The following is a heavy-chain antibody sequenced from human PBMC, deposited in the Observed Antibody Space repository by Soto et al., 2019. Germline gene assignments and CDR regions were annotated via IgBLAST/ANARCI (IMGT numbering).Heavy chain of an antibody. J-gene: IGHJ4*02. D-gene: IGHD6-19*01. CDR3: ARVWPPRYSSGWHPQYYFDY. CDR2: INHSGST. CDR1: GGSFSGYY. Sequence: SETLSLTRAVYGGSFSGYYWSWILQPPGKGLEWIGEINHSGSTNYNPSLKSRVTISVDTSKNQFSLKLSSVTAADTAVYYCARVWPPRYSSGWHPQYYFDYRGQGTLVTVSS. V-gene: IGHV4-34*01.